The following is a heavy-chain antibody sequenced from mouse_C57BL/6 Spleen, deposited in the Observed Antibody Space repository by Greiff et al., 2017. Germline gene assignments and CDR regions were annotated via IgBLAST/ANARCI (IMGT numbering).Heavy chain of an antibody. CDR3: ARAGYGEYEAY. V-gene: IGHV1-64*01. Sequence: QVQLQQPGAELVKPGASVKLSCKASGYTFTSYWMHWVKQRPGQGLEWIGMIHPNSGSTNYNEKFKSKATMTVDKSSSAAYMQLSRLTSEDSAVYCCARAGYGEYEAYWGQGTLVTVSS. CDR2: IHPNSGST. CDR1: GYTFTSYW. D-gene: IGHD2-13*01. J-gene: IGHJ3*01.